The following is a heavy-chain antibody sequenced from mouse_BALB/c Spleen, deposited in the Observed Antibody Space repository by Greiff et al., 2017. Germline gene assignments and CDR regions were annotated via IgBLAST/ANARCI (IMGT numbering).Heavy chain of an antibody. CDR3: AREGDYYGSKGYFDV. J-gene: IGHJ1*01. V-gene: IGHV5-15*02. CDR1: GFTFSDYG. CDR2: ISNLAYSI. D-gene: IGHD1-1*01. Sequence: DVKLVESGGGLVQPGGSRKLSCAASGFTFSDYGMAWVRQAPGKGPEWVAFISNLAYSIYYADTVTGRFTISRENAKNTLYLEMSSLRSEDTAMYYCAREGDYYGSKGYFDVWGAGTTVTVSS.